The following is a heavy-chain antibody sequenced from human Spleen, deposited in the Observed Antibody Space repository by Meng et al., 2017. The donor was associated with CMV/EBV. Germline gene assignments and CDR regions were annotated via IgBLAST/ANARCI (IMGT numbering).Heavy chain of an antibody. V-gene: IGHV3-66*01. J-gene: IGHJ6*02. D-gene: IGHD3-3*01. CDR1: GFTVSSNY. Sequence: GESLKISCAASGFTVSSNYMSWVRQAPGKGLEWVSVIYSGGSTYYADSVKGRFTISRDNAKNSLYLQMNSLRAEDTAVYYCARDTGLEWLLYYYYGMDVWGQGTTVTVSS. CDR3: ARDTGLEWLLYYYYGMDV. CDR2: IYSGGST.